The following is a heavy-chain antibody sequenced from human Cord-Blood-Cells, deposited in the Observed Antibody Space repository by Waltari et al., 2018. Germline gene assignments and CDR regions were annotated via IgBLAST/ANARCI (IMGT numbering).Heavy chain of an antibody. J-gene: IGHJ6*02. V-gene: IGHV3-30*02. CDR1: GFTFSSYG. Sequence: QVQLVESGGGVVQPGGSLRLSCAASGFTFSSYGMHWVRQAPGKGREWVAFIRYDGSNKYYAEAVKGRFTSSRDNSKNTLYLQMNSLRAEDTAVYYCAKGTDFWSGYYYYYYGMDVWGQGTTVTVSS. D-gene: IGHD3-3*01. CDR2: IRYDGSNK. CDR3: AKGTDFWSGYYYYYYGMDV.